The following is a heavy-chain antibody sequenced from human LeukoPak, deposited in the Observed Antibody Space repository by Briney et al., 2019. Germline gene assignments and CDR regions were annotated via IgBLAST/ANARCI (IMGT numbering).Heavy chain of an antibody. D-gene: IGHD3-3*01. CDR3: AKGEQYYDFWSGYSSYYYMDV. CDR1: GFPFTSYA. Sequence: GGSLRLSCAASGFPFTSYAMTWVRQAPGKGLEWVSAISGSGGSTYYADSVKGRFTISRDNSKNTLYLQMNSLRAEDTAVYYCAKGEQYYDFWSGYSSYYYMDVWGKGTTVTVSS. J-gene: IGHJ6*03. CDR2: ISGSGGST. V-gene: IGHV3-23*01.